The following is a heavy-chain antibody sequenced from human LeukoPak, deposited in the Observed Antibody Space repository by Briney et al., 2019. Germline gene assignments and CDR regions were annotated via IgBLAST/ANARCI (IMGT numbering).Heavy chain of an antibody. D-gene: IGHD3-10*01. J-gene: IGHJ4*02. V-gene: IGHV3-7*01. CDR2: VKQDGSEK. CDR3: ARDPSGSGSYFSGRTPNFDY. Sequence: GGSLRLSCAASGFTFSSYYMSWVRQAPGKGLEWVANVKQDGSEKYYVDSVKGRFTISRDNAKNSLYLQMNSLRAEDTAVYYCARDPSGSGSYFSGRTPNFDYWGQGTLVTVSS. CDR1: GFTFSSYY.